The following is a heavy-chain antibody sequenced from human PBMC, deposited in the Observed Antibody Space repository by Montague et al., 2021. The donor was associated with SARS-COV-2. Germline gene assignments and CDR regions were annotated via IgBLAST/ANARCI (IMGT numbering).Heavy chain of an antibody. CDR2: ISYEGSIQ. Sequence: SLRLSCAASGYTFTNYGMHWVRQVPGKGLEWLAVISYEGSIQYLLDFSKGRFTISRDSFKNTVYLQMNSLRAEDTAVYYCVKRNQVFWFGGGHDAFHVWGQGTAVTVSS. CDR1: GYTFTNYG. D-gene: IGHD3-10*01. CDR3: VKRNQVFWFGGGHDAFHV. V-gene: IGHV3-30*18. J-gene: IGHJ3*01.